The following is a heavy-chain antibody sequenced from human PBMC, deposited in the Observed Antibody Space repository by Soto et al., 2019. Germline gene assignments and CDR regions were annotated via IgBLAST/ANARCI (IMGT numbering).Heavy chain of an antibody. Sequence: EVQLEEYGGDLVLPARSLRLSCVASGFTFEDYALHWVRQVPGKGLDWVAGMSWNSGTIGYADSVRGRFTVSRYNARKTLHLHMNSVRPKATVLYHCTKAAEPFFSGRYFDSWGQGTAVSVSS. CDR1: GFTFEDYA. D-gene: IGHD3-3*02. CDR2: MSWNSGTI. V-gene: IGHV3-9*01. J-gene: IGHJ4*02. CDR3: TKAAEPFFSGRYFDS.